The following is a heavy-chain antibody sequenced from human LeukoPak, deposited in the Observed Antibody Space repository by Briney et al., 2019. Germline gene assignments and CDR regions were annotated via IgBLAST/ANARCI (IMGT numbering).Heavy chain of an antibody. CDR1: GYTFTGYY. J-gene: IGHJ3*02. D-gene: IGHD3-22*01. Sequence: ASVKVSCKASGYTFTGYYMHWVRQAPGQGLEWMGWINPNSGGTNYAQKFQGRVTMTRDTSISTAYMELSRLRSDDTAVYYCARASYYYETENAFDIWGQGTMVTVSS. V-gene: IGHV1-2*02. CDR3: ARASYYYETENAFDI. CDR2: INPNSGGT.